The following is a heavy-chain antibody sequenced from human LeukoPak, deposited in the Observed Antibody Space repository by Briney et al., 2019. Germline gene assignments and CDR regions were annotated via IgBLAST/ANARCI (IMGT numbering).Heavy chain of an antibody. J-gene: IGHJ6*02. D-gene: IGHD5-18*01. CDR3: ASPGYSYGPYYYYYGMDV. CDR1: GYTFTGYY. CDR2: INPNSGGT. Sequence: ASVKVSCKASGYTFTGYYMHWVRQAPGQGLEWMGRINPNSGGTNYAQKFQGRVTMTRDTSISTAYMELSRLRSDDTAVYYCASPGYSYGPYYYYYGMDVWGQGTTVTVSS. V-gene: IGHV1-2*06.